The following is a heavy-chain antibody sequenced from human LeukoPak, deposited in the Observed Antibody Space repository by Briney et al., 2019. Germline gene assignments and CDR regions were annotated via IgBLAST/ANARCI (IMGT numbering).Heavy chain of an antibody. CDR2: INPKNGGT. Sequence: GASVKVSCRTSGYTLTTCFMHWVRQAPGQGLEWMGWINPKNGGTNYAQKFQGRVSITTDASINTAYMELSRLRSDDTAVYYCTRDISGVRFGYWGQGTLVTVPS. D-gene: IGHD3-10*01. V-gene: IGHV1-2*02. CDR3: TRDISGVRFGY. CDR1: GYTLTTCF. J-gene: IGHJ4*02.